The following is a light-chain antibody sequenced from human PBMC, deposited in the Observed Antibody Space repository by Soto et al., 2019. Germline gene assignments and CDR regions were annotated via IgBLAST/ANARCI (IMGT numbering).Light chain of an antibody. Sequence: EIVLTQSPGTLSLSPGERATLSCRASQSVSNNYLAWYQQRPGQAPHLLIYGASTRATGIPDRFSGSGSETDFTLTITRLEPEDFAVYYCQQYGSSSSWSFGQGTKVDIK. J-gene: IGKJ1*01. CDR2: GAS. CDR1: QSVSNNY. V-gene: IGKV3-20*01. CDR3: QQYGSSSSWS.